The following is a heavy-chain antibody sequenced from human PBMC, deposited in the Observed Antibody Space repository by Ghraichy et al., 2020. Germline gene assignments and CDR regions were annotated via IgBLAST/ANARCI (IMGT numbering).Heavy chain of an antibody. CDR1: GGSISSGGYY. V-gene: IGHV4-31*03. J-gene: IGHJ4*02. D-gene: IGHD3-22*01. CDR2: IYYSGST. CDR3: ARQNSGYYYVSFDY. Sequence: TLSLTCTVSGGSISSGGYYWSWIRQHPGKGLEWIGYIYYSGSTYYNPSLKSRVTISVDTSKNQFSLKLSSVTAADTAVYYCARQNSGYYYVSFDYWGQGTLVTVSS.